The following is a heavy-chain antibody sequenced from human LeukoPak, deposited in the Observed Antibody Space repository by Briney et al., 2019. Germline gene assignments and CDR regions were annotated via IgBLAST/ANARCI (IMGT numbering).Heavy chain of an antibody. V-gene: IGHV3-30*04. D-gene: IGHD3-10*01. CDR1: GFTFNMYA. J-gene: IGHJ4*02. CDR3: AKIRTYYYGSGSFLFDY. CDR2: VSYDGRKT. Sequence: GRSLRLSCAASGFTFNMYALHWVRQAPGKGLEWVAAVSYDGRKTHYADSVKGRFTISRDNSKDTLYLQMNSLRAEDTAVYYCAKIRTYYYGSGSFLFDYWGQGTLVTVSS.